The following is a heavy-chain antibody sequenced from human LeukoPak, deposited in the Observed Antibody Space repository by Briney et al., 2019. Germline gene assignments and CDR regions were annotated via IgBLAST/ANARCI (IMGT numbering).Heavy chain of an antibody. CDR3: ASRGSGKHYYYYYMDV. Sequence: GASVKVSCKASGGTFSSYAISWVRQAPGQGLEWMGGIIPIFGTANYAQKFQGRVTITTDESTSTAYMELSSLRSEDTAVYYCASRGSGKHYYYYYMDVWGKGTTVTVSS. J-gene: IGHJ6*03. V-gene: IGHV1-69*05. CDR1: GGTFSSYA. D-gene: IGHD3-10*01. CDR2: IIPIFGTA.